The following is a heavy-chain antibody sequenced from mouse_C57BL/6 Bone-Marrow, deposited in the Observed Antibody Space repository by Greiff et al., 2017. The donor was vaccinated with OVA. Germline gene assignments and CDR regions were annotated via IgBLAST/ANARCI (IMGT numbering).Heavy chain of an antibody. D-gene: IGHD1-1*01. CDR3: ALIYYYGSGAMDY. CDR2: IHPNSGST. CDR1: GYTFTSYW. J-gene: IGHJ4*01. V-gene: IGHV1-64*01. Sequence: QVQLQQPGAELVKPGASVKLSCKASGYTFTSYWMHWVKQRPGQGLEWIGMIHPNSGSTNYNEKFKSKATLTVDKSSSTAYMQLSSLTSEDSAVYYCALIYYYGSGAMDYWGQGTSGTVSS.